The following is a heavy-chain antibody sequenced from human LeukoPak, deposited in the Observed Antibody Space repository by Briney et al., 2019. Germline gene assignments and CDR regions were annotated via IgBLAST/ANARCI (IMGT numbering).Heavy chain of an antibody. CDR3: ARDSDSGYGPFAS. CDR1: WFTVSNNY. D-gene: IGHD5-12*01. V-gene: IGHV3-53*01. Sequence: PGGSLRLSSAASWFTVSNNYMNWVRQAPGKGLEWVSVIHSGGTTNYADSVQGRFTISRDNSKTTVYLHMNSLRAEDTAVYYCARDSDSGYGPFASWGQGTLVTVSS. CDR2: IHSGGTT. J-gene: IGHJ4*02.